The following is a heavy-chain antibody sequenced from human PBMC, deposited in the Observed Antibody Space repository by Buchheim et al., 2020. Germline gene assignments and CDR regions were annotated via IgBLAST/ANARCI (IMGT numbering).Heavy chain of an antibody. V-gene: IGHV4-61*02. J-gene: IGHJ5*02. CDR3: ARDIVRYNWNYYWFDP. D-gene: IGHD1-7*01. CDR2: IYTSGST. CDR1: GGSISSGSYY. Sequence: QVQLQESGPGLVKPSQTLSLTCTVSGGSISSGSYYWSWIRQPAGKGLEWIGRIYTSGSTNYNPSLKSRVTISVDTSNNQFSLKLSSVTAADTAVYYCARDIVRYNWNYYWFDPWGQGTL.